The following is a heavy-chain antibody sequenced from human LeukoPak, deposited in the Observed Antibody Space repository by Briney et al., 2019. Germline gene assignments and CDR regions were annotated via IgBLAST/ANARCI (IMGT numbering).Heavy chain of an antibody. D-gene: IGHD5-18*01. V-gene: IGHV3-21*01. Sequence: GGSLRLSCAASGFTFSSYGMHWVRQAPGKGLEWVSSISSSSSYIYYADSVKGRFTISRDNAKNSLYLQMNSLRAEDTAVYYCARNGYSYGQIDYWGQGTLVTVSS. J-gene: IGHJ4*02. CDR1: GFTFSSYG. CDR3: ARNGYSYGQIDY. CDR2: ISSSSSYI.